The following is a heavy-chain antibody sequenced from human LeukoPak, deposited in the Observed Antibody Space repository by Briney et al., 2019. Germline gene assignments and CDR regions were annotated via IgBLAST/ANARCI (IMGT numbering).Heavy chain of an antibody. V-gene: IGHV3-30*18. J-gene: IGHJ4*02. Sequence: GGPVSLFCAASGLTLSSYGMHWVRQAPGRGVAGVAVISYDGSNKYYADSVKGRFTISRDNSKNTLYLQMNSLRAEDTAVYYCAKDPWDSSGYYEYYFDYWGQGTLVTVSS. D-gene: IGHD3-22*01. CDR1: GLTLSSYG. CDR3: AKDPWDSSGYYEYYFDY. CDR2: ISYDGSNK.